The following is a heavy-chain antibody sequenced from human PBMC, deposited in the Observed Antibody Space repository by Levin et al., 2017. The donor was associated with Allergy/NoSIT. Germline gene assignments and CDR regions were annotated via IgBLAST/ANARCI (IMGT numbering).Heavy chain of an antibody. Sequence: SETLSLTCTVSGGSISSSSYYWGWIRQPPGKGLESIGSIYYSGSTYYNPSLKSRVTISVDTSKNQFSLKLSSVTAADTAVYYCVVVGATHVDYWGQGTLVTVSS. CDR2: IYYSGST. V-gene: IGHV4-39*01. D-gene: IGHD1-26*01. CDR1: GGSISSSSYY. J-gene: IGHJ4*02. CDR3: VVVGATHVDY.